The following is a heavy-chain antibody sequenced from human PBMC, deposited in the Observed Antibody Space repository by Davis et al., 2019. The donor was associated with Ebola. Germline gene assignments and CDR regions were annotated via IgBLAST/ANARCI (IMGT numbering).Heavy chain of an antibody. CDR1: GGSFSGYY. D-gene: IGHD1-26*01. CDR2: INHSGST. J-gene: IGHJ4*02. Sequence: PSETLSLTCAVYGGSFSGYYWSWIRQPPGKGLEWIGEINHSGSTNYNPSLKSRVTISVDTSKNQFSLKLSSVTVADTAVYYCARFYSGSYDYWGQGTLVTVSS. CDR3: ARFYSGSYDY. V-gene: IGHV4-34*01.